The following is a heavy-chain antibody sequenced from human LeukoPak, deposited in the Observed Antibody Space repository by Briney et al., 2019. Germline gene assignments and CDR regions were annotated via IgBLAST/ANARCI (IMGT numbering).Heavy chain of an antibody. CDR1: GGSISGYY. CDR3: ARGCSAGTPHKWFDP. D-gene: IGHD6-13*01. CDR2: IYYSGST. Sequence: ADTLSLTCTVSGGSISGYYGSWIRQPPGKGLEWIGYIYYSGSTNYNASLKSRVTISVDTSKNQFSLKLSSVAAADTAVYYCARGCSAGTPHKWFDPWGQGTLVTVS. J-gene: IGHJ5*02. V-gene: IGHV4-59*07.